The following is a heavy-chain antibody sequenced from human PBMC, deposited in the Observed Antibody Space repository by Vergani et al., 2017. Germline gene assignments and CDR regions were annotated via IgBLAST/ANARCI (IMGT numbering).Heavy chain of an antibody. CDR2: IYYSGIT. D-gene: IGHD5-24*01. CDR3: ARARGYNYSSLH. J-gene: IGHJ4*02. CDR1: GASINGVDYY. V-gene: IGHV4-30-4*08. Sequence: QVQLQESGPGQVKPSQTLSFTCSVPGASINGVDYYWAWIRQSPGKGLEWLGYIYYSGITYYSPSLPARLSMSVDTSKNQFSLKLTSVTAADTAVYYCARARGYNYSSLHWGRGTLVTVSS.